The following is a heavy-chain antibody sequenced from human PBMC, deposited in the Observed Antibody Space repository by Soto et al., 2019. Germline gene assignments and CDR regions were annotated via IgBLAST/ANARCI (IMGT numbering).Heavy chain of an antibody. Sequence: KSSETLSLTCTVSGGSISSYYWSWIRQPPGKGLEWIGYIYYSGSTNYNPSLKSRVTISVDTSKNQFSLKLSSVTAADTAVYYCARGGRGRTSWALFDYWGQGTLVTVSS. CDR3: ARGGRGRTSWALFDY. CDR1: GGSISSYY. J-gene: IGHJ4*02. V-gene: IGHV4-59*01. D-gene: IGHD2-2*01. CDR2: IYYSGST.